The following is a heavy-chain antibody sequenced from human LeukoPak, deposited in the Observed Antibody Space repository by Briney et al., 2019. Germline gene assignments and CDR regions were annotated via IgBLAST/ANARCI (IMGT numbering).Heavy chain of an antibody. D-gene: IGHD5-12*01. CDR2: IYYGGST. CDR1: GGSISSYY. V-gene: IGHV4-59*01. Sequence: PSETLSLTCTVSGGSISSYYWSWIRQPPGKGLEWIGYIYYGGSTNYNPSLKSRVTISVDTSKNQFSLKLSSVTAADTAVYYCAREAFRLAYYFDYWGQGTLVTVSS. CDR3: AREAFRLAYYFDY. J-gene: IGHJ4*02.